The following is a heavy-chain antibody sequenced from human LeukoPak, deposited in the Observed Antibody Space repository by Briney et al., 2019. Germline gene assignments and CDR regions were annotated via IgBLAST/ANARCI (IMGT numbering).Heavy chain of an antibody. V-gene: IGHV4-59*01. CDR1: GGSISSYY. D-gene: IGHD3-10*01. CDR2: IYYSGST. CDR3: ARDLRFGELSRGYFDY. J-gene: IGHJ4*02. Sequence: PSETLSLTCTVSGGSISSYYWSWIRQPPGKGLEWIGYIYYSGSTNYNPSLKSRVTISVDTSKNQFSLKLSSVTAADTAVYYCARDLRFGELSRGYFDYWGQGTLVTVSS.